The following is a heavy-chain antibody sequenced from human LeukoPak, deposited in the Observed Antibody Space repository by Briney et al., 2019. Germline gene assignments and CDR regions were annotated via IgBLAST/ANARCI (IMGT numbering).Heavy chain of an antibody. V-gene: IGHV1-69*13. CDR3: ATEYCSSTSCYDFPGQYYFDY. CDR1: GGTFSSYA. J-gene: IGHJ4*02. Sequence: SVKVSCKASGGTFSSYAISWVRQAPGQGLEWMGGIIPIFGTANYAQKFQGRVTITADETTSTAYMELSSLRSEDTAVYYCATEYCSSTSCYDFPGQYYFDYWGQGTLVTVSS. D-gene: IGHD2-2*01. CDR2: IIPIFGTA.